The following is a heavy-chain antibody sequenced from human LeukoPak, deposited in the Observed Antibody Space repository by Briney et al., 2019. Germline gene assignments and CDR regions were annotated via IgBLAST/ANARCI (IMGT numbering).Heavy chain of an antibody. CDR1: GGSISSSSYY. V-gene: IGHV4-39*07. Sequence: SETLSLTCTVSGGSISSSSYYWGWIRQPPGKGLEWIGSIYYSGSTYYNPSLKSRVTISVDTSKNQFSLKLSSVTAADTAVYYCARAQRVVPAAIDNWFDPWGQGTLVTVSS. D-gene: IGHD2-2*01. J-gene: IGHJ5*02. CDR3: ARAQRVVPAAIDNWFDP. CDR2: IYYSGST.